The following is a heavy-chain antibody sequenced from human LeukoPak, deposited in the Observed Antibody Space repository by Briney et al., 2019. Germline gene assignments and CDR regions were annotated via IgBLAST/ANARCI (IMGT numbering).Heavy chain of an antibody. CDR2: IRYDGSNK. CDR1: GFTFSSYG. D-gene: IGHD5-18*01. V-gene: IGHV3-30*02. Sequence: GGSLRLSCAASGFTFSSYGMHWVRQAPGKGREWVAFIRYDGSNKYYADSVKGRFTISRDNSKNTLYLQMNSLRAEDTAVYYCAKDREIQLWLLNDNWFDPWGQGTLVTVSS. CDR3: AKDREIQLWLLNDNWFDP. J-gene: IGHJ5*02.